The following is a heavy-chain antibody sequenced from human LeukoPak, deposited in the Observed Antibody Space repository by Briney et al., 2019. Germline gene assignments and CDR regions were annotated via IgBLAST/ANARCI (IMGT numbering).Heavy chain of an antibody. CDR3: AKVSGGGLYYDGMDV. V-gene: IGHV3-23*01. Sequence: KPGGSLRLSCAASGFTFSSYAMSWVRQAPGKGLEWVSAISGSGGSTYYADSVKGRFTISRDNSKNTLYLQMNSLRAEDTAVYYCAKVSGGGLYYDGMDVWGQGTTVTVSS. CDR1: GFTFSSYA. D-gene: IGHD1-14*01. CDR2: ISGSGGST. J-gene: IGHJ6*02.